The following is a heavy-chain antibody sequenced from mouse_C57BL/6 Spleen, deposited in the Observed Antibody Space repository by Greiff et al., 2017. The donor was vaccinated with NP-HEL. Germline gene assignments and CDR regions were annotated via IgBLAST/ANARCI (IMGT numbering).Heavy chain of an antibody. CDR3: ASQDGSPRGFDV. CDR2: IYPRDGST. D-gene: IGHD1-1*01. Sequence: VQRVESDAELVKPGASVKISCKVSGYTFTDHTIHWMKQRPEQGLEWIGYIYPRDGSTKYNEKFKGKATLTADKSSSTAYMQLNSLTSEDSAVYFCASQDGSPRGFDVWGTGTTVTVSS. V-gene: IGHV1-78*01. CDR1: GYTFTDHT. J-gene: IGHJ1*03.